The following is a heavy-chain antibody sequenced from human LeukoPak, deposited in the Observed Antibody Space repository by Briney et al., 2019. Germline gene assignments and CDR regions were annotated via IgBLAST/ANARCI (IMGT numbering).Heavy chain of an antibody. V-gene: IGHV3-48*04. CDR3: ARFYGDSHFYYYYVMDV. J-gene: IGHJ6*02. CDR2: ISSSGSPK. D-gene: IGHD4-17*01. CDR1: GFTLNEYT. Sequence: GGSLRLSCAASGFTLNEYTLNWVRQAPGRGLEWVSYISSSGSPKYYADSVKGRFTISRDNARNSLYLQMNSLRAEDTAVYYCARFYGDSHFYYYYVMDVWGQGTTVTVSS.